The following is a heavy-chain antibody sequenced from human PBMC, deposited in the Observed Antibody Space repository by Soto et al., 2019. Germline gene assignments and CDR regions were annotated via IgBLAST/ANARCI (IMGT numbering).Heavy chain of an antibody. D-gene: IGHD3-3*01. J-gene: IGHJ4*02. V-gene: IGHV4-31*03. CDR1: GGSINSGGYY. CDR2: IYYSGST. CDR3: ARAQTIFGIITVFDY. Sequence: SETLSLTCTVSGGSINSGGYYLSWIRQHPGRGLEWIGYIYYSGSTYYNPSLKSRVTISVGTSKNQFSLKLTSVTAADTAVYFCARAQTIFGIITVFDYWGQGTRVTVSS.